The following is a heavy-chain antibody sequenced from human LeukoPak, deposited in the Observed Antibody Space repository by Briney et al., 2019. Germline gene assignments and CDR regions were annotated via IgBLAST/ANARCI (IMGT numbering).Heavy chain of an antibody. J-gene: IGHJ4*02. Sequence: SETLSLTCTVSGGSISSYYWSWIRQPPGKGLGWIGYIYYSGSTNYNPSLKSRVTISVDTSKNQFSLKLSSVTVADTAVYYCARRKNYDILTGAFDYWGQGTLVTVSS. D-gene: IGHD3-9*01. CDR3: ARRKNYDILTGAFDY. CDR1: GGSISSYY. V-gene: IGHV4-59*08. CDR2: IYYSGST.